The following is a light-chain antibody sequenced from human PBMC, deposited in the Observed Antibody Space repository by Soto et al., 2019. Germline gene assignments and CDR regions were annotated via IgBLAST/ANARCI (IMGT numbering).Light chain of an antibody. V-gene: IGLV2-14*01. CDR3: SSHSSSSTDYV. CDR1: TSDIGSAKY. J-gene: IGLJ1*01. CDR2: EVN. Sequence: QSVLAQPASVSGSPGQSITISCTGSTSDIGSAKYVSWYQQPPGKAPKVMIYEVNNRPSGVSNRFSGSKSGNTASLTISGLQAEDEADYYCSSHSSSSTDYVFGTGTKVTVL.